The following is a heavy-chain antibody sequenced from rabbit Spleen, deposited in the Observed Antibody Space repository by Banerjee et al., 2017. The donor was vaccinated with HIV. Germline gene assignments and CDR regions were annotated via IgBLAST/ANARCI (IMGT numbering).Heavy chain of an antibody. CDR3: ARGVIGDGNCIHDINF. Sequence: ELMKECGGSLVNHGASLTRNCKAASFYLTNRNSMCSVSQAPGKGLEWIACIWGGANGATYYASWAKGRFTISKTSSTTVDLKMTSLTAADTATYFCARGVIGDGNCIHDINFWGPGTLVTVS. D-gene: IGHD5-1*01. V-gene: IGHV1S45*01. CDR1: SFYLTNRNS. J-gene: IGHJ6*01. CDR2: IWGGANGAT.